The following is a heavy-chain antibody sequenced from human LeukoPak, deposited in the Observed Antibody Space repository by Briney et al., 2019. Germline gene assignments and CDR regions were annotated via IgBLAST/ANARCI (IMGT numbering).Heavy chain of an antibody. CDR2: IYYSGST. CDR1: GGSISSSSYY. CDR3: ARDGRTLGTDFDY. J-gene: IGHJ4*02. Sequence: SETLSLTCTVSGGSISSSSYYWGWIRQPPGKGLERIGSIYYSGSTYYNPSLKSRVTISVDTSKNQFSLKLSSVTAADTAVYYCARDGRTLGTDFDYWGQGTLVTVSS. V-gene: IGHV4-39*07.